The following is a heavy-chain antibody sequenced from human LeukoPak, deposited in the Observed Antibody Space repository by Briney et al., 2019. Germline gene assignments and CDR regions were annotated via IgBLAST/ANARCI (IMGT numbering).Heavy chain of an antibody. J-gene: IGHJ5*02. V-gene: IGHV4-34*01. CDR2: INHSGST. D-gene: IGHD3-10*01. Sequence: PSETLSLTCAVYGGSFSGYYWSWIRQPPGKGLEWIGEINHSGSTNYNPSLKSRVTISVDTSKNQFSLKLSSATAADTAVYYCARRDYHGSGSQGDWFDPWGQGTLVTVSS. CDR3: ARRDYHGSGSQGDWFDP. CDR1: GGSFSGYY.